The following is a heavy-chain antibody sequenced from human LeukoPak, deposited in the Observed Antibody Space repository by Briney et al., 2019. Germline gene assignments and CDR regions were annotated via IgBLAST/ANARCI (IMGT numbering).Heavy chain of an antibody. J-gene: IGHJ4*02. D-gene: IGHD5-18*01. CDR2: IIPILGIA. CDR1: GGTFSSYA. CDR3: ARGTLVDTAMVDY. Sequence: ASVKVSCKASGGTFSSYAISWVRQAPGQGLEWMGRIIPILGIANYAQKFQGRVTITADKSTSTAYMELSSLRSEDTAVYYCARGTLVDTAMVDYWGQGTLVTVSS. V-gene: IGHV1-69*04.